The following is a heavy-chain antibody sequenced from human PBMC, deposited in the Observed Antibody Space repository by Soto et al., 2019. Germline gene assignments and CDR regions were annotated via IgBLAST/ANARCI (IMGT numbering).Heavy chain of an antibody. Sequence: SETLSLTCTVSGGSIISYYWSWIRQPTGKGLEWIGYIYYSGSTNYNPSLKSRVTISVDTSKNQFSLKLSSVTAADTAVYYCARLYGDYVTAYYYYGMDVWGQGTTVTVSS. J-gene: IGHJ6*02. V-gene: IGHV4-59*08. CDR2: IYYSGST. CDR1: GGSIISYY. CDR3: ARLYGDYVTAYYYYGMDV. D-gene: IGHD4-17*01.